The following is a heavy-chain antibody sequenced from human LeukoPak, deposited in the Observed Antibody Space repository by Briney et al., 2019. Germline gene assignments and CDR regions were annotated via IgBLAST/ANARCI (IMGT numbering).Heavy chain of an antibody. CDR2: ISYDGSNK. CDR1: GFTFSSYG. D-gene: IGHD1-26*01. V-gene: IGHV3-30*18. CDR3: AKDGGELRCLDY. Sequence: GGSLRLSCAASGFTFSSYGMHWVRQAPGKGLEWVAVISYDGSNKYYADSVKGRFTISRDNSKNTLYLQMNSLRAEDTAVYYCAKDGGELRCLDYWGQGTLVTVSS. J-gene: IGHJ4*02.